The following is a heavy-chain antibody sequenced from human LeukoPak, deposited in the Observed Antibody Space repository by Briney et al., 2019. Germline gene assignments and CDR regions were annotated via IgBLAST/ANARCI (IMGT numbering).Heavy chain of an antibody. V-gene: IGHV4-59*01. J-gene: IGHJ4*02. CDR3: ARMYSSSREGLDY. D-gene: IGHD6-13*01. CDR2: IYYSGST. Sequence: NPSENLSLTCTVSGGSISSYYWSWIRQPPGKGLEWIGYIYYSGSTNYNPSLKSRVTISVDTSKNQFSLKLSSVTAADTAVYYCARMYSSSREGLDYWGQGTLVTVSS. CDR1: GGSISSYY.